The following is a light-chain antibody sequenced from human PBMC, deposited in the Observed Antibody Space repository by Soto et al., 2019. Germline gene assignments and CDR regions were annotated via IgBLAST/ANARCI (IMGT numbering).Light chain of an antibody. J-gene: IGLJ3*02. CDR3: SSYTSSSTLV. V-gene: IGLV2-14*01. CDR1: SSDVGGYNY. CDR2: EVS. Sequence: QSALTQSASVSGSPGQSITISCTGTSSDVGGYNYVSWYQQHPGKAPKLMIYEVSNRPSGVSNRFSASKSGNTASLTISGLQAEDEADYYCSSYTSSSTLVFGGGTKLTVL.